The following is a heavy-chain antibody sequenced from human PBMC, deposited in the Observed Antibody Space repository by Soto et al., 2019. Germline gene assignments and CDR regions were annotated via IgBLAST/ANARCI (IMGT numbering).Heavy chain of an antibody. CDR3: ASFWGITGTTSFRAFDI. CDR2: ISSSSSTI. CDR1: GFTFSSYS. J-gene: IGHJ3*02. D-gene: IGHD1-20*01. V-gene: IGHV3-48*02. Sequence: EVQLVESGGGLVQPGGSLRLSCAASGFTFSSYSMNWVRQAPGKGLEWVSYISSSSSTIYYADSVKGRFTISRDNAKNSLYLQMNSLRDEDTAVYYCASFWGITGTTSFRAFDIWGQGTMVTVSS.